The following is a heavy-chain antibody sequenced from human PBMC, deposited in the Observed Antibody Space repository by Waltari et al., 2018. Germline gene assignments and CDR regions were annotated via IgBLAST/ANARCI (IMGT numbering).Heavy chain of an antibody. CDR2: IYTSGRT. J-gene: IGHJ4*02. CDR3: ARGSYCTNGVCSDY. Sequence: QVQLQESGPGLVKPSQTLSLTCTVSGGSISSGSYYWSWIRQPAGKGLEWIGSIYTSGRTHYNPSLKSRVTISVDTSKNQSSLKLSSATSADTAVYYCARGSYCTNGVCSDYWGQGTLVTVSS. CDR1: GGSISSGSYY. V-gene: IGHV4-61*02. D-gene: IGHD2-8*01.